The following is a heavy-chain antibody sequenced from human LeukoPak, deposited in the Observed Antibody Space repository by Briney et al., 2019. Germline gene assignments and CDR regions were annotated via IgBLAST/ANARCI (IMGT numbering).Heavy chain of an antibody. V-gene: IGHV3-33*01. CDR3: ARTTLRLQGPWVFDY. J-gene: IGHJ4*02. D-gene: IGHD1-1*01. CDR2: IWYDGSNK. CDR1: GFTFSSYG. Sequence: GRSLRLSCAASGFTFSSYGMHWVRQAPGKGLEWVAVIWYDGSNKYYADSVKGRFTISRDNSKNTLYLQMNSLRAEDTAVYYCARTTLRLQGPWVFDYWGQGTLVTVSS.